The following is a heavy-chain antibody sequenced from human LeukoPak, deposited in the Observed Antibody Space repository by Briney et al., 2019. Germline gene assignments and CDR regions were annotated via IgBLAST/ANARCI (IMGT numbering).Heavy chain of an antibody. J-gene: IGHJ5*02. V-gene: IGHV4-61*02. CDR3: VAWYNWFDP. CDR1: VGSISSGSYY. D-gene: IGHD2-15*01. CDR2: IYTSGST. Sequence: SQTLSLTCTVSVGSISSGSYYWSWIRQPAGKGLEWIGRIYTSGSTNYNPSLKSRVTISVDTSKNQFSLKLSSVTAADTAVYYCVAWYNWFDPWGQGTLVTVSS.